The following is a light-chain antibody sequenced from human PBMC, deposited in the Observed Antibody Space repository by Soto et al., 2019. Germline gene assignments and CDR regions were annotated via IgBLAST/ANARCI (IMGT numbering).Light chain of an antibody. CDR3: QQYNNWPPST. V-gene: IGKV3-15*01. CDR2: GAS. J-gene: IGKJ4*01. CDR1: QSVSSN. Sequence: EIVMTQSPATLSVSPGERATLSCRASQSVSSNLAWYQQKPGQAPRLLIYGASTRATGIPARFSGSGSGTEFTLTISSLQSEDFAVYYCQQYNNWPPSTFGGGTKAEIK.